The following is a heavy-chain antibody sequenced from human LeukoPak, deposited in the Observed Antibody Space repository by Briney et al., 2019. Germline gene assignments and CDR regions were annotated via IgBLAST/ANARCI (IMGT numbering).Heavy chain of an antibody. CDR2: IKGDGSTT. V-gene: IGHV3-74*01. J-gene: IGHJ4*02. Sequence: GGSLRLSCAAPGFTFSNYWMHWVRQVPGRGPVWVSRIKGDGSTTRYADSVKGRFTISRDNAKNTLYLQMNSLRVEDTAVYYCVREGLHCSGSSCQRATFDYWGQGTLVTVSS. CDR3: VREGLHCSGSSCQRATFDY. D-gene: IGHD2-2*01. CDR1: GFTFSNYW.